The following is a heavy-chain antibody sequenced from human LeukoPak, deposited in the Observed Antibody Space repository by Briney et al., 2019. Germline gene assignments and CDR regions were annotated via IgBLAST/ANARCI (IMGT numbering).Heavy chain of an antibody. V-gene: IGHV1-2*06. J-gene: IGHJ4*02. CDR3: ARYEYLEQEYSRSSGGY. D-gene: IGHD6-6*01. CDR1: GYTFTSYY. Sequence: ASVTVSCKVSGYTFTSYYMHWVRQAPGQGLEWMGRINPNSGGTNYAQKFQGRVTMTRDTSISTAYMELSRLRSDDTAVYYCARYEYLEQEYSRSSGGYWGQGTLVTVSS. CDR2: INPNSGGT.